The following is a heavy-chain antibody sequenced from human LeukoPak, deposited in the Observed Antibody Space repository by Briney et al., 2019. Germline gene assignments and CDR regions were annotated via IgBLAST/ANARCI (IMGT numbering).Heavy chain of an antibody. V-gene: IGHV1-18*01. D-gene: IGHD2-2*01. CDR2: ISAYNGNT. CDR1: GYTFTSYG. Sequence: ASVKVSCKASGYTFTSYGISWVRQAPGQGLEWMGWISAYNGNTNYAQKLQGRVTMTTDTSTSTAYMELRSLRSDDTAVYYCAKVGSRDIVVVPAADVDPWGQGTLVTVSS. J-gene: IGHJ5*02. CDR3: AKVGSRDIVVVPAADVDP.